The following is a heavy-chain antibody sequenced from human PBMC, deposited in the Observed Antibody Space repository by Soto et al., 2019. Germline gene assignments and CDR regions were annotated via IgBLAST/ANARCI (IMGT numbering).Heavy chain of an antibody. CDR3: VRGGAARHLDS. Sequence: ASVKVSCKTSGYTFTNFALSWVRQAPGQGLEWIGFVSANNGFTHFAQKFQGRVSVKTDTSTNTVHLDLRSLSSDDTAVYYCVRGGAARHLDSWGQGTPVTVSS. J-gene: IGHJ5*01. CDR1: GYTFTNFA. V-gene: IGHV1-18*01. D-gene: IGHD6-6*01. CDR2: VSANNGFT.